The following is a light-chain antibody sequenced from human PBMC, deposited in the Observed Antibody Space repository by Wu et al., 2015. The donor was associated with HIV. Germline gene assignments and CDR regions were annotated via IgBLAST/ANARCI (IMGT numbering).Light chain of an antibody. V-gene: IGKV1-5*03. J-gene: IGKJ2*01. CDR1: QSISSW. CDR3: QQYNSYPYT. Sequence: DIQMTQSPSSLSASVGDRVTITCRASQSISSWLAWYQQKPGKAPKLLIXKASSLESGVPSRFSGSGSGTEFTLTISSLQPDDFATYYCQQYNSYPYTFGQGTKLEIK. CDR2: KAS.